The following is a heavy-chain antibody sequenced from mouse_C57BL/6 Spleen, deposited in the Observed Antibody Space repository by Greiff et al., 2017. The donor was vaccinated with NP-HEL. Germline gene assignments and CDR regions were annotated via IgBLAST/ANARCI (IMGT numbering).Heavy chain of an antibody. CDR3: ARKGWDEGFAY. D-gene: IGHD4-1*01. J-gene: IGHJ3*01. V-gene: IGHV2-2*01. Sequence: QVQLKQSGPGLVQPSQSLSITCTVSGFSLTSYGVHWVRQSPGQGLEWLGVIWSGGGTDYNAAFISRLSISKDNSKRQVFFKMNSLQADDTAIYYCARKGWDEGFAYWGQGTLVTVSA. CDR2: IWSGGGT. CDR1: GFSLTSYG.